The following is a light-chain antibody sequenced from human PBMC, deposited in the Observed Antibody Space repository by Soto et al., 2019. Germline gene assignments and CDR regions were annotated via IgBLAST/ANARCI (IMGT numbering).Light chain of an antibody. CDR3: KQYGSSLWT. CDR2: GAS. V-gene: IGKV3-20*01. CDR1: QSVSSSY. Sequence: EIVLTQSPGTLSLSPGERATLSCRASQSVSSSYLAWYQQKPGQAPRLLIYGASSRATGIPDRFSGSGSGTDFTLTIRRLEPEDFAVYYCKQYGSSLWTFGQGTKVDIK. J-gene: IGKJ1*01.